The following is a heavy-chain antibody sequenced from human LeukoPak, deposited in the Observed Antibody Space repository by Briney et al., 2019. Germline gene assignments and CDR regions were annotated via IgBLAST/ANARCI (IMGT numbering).Heavy chain of an antibody. CDR1: GGTFSSYA. Sequence: GASVKVSCKASGGTFSSYAISWVRQAPGQGLEWMGWINPNSGGTNYAQKFQGRVTMTRDTSISTAYMELSRLRSDDTAVYYCARDSGYYGSGSYLYWGQGTLVTVSS. V-gene: IGHV1-2*02. D-gene: IGHD3-10*01. CDR3: ARDSGYYGSGSYLY. J-gene: IGHJ4*02. CDR2: INPNSGGT.